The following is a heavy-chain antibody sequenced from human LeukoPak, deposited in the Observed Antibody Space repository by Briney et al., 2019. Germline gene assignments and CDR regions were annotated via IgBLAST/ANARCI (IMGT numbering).Heavy chain of an antibody. J-gene: IGHJ4*02. CDR3: ITITITRGAL. CDR1: GFIFSNNW. D-gene: IGHD3-10*01. V-gene: IGHV3-15*01. CDR2: VKSKSYGETT. Sequence: GGSLRLSCAASGFIFSNNWFSWVRQAPGKGLEWVGHVKSKSYGETTDYAEPVKGRFTISRDDADDMVYLQLSSLRPEDTAVYYCITITITRGALWGLGTLVTVSS.